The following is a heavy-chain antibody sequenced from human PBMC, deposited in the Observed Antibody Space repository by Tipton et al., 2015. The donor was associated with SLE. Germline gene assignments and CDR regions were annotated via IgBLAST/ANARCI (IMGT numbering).Heavy chain of an antibody. Sequence: TLSLTCTVSGGSIRNYYWSWIRQSPGRGLEWIGYIHYSGSTNYNPSLKSRVTISIDMSTNQFSLKLNSVTAADTAVYFCARRSAARSYYNAYYYDYMDVWGKGTTVTVPS. V-gene: IGHV4-59*01. D-gene: IGHD3-10*01. CDR3: ARRSAARSYYNAYYYDYMDV. CDR1: GGSIRNYY. CDR2: IHYSGST. J-gene: IGHJ6*03.